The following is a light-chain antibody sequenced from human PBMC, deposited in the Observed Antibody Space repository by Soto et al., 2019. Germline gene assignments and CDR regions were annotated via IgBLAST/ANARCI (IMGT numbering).Light chain of an antibody. Sequence: QSVLTQPPSASGSPGQSVTIPCTGTSSDVGGYNYVSWYQQHPGKAPRLMIYEVNKRPSGVPYRFSGSNSGNTASLTVAGLQADDEAVYYCSSYAGNNVLVFGGGTKLTVL. J-gene: IGLJ2*01. CDR2: EVN. CDR3: SSYAGNNVLV. V-gene: IGLV2-8*01. CDR1: SSDVGGYNY.